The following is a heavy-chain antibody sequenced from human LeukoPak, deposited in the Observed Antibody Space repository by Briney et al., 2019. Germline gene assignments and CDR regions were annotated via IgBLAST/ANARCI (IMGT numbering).Heavy chain of an antibody. Sequence: PSETLSLTCTVSGGSISSESYYWGWIRQPPGKGLEWIGSIYYSGSTYYNPSLKSRVTISVDTSKNQFSLKLSSVTAADTAVYYCARHLSYYYEPFDYWGQGTLVTVSS. J-gene: IGHJ4*02. CDR1: GGSISSESYY. CDR3: ARHLSYYYEPFDY. CDR2: IYYSGST. D-gene: IGHD3-22*01. V-gene: IGHV4-39*01.